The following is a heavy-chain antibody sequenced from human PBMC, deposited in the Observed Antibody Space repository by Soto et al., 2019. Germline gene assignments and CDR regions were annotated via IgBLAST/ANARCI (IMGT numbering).Heavy chain of an antibody. CDR3: TTVGLREDAPDI. CDR2: SKSKTDGGTT. J-gene: IGHJ3*02. D-gene: IGHD2-21*01. Sequence: LRLSCAASGFTFSNAWMSWVRQAPGKGLEWVGQSKSKTDGGTTDYAAPVKGRFTISRDDSRNTLYLQMNSLKTEDTAVYYCTTVGLREDAPDIWGQGTMVTVSS. CDR1: GFTFSNAW. V-gene: IGHV3-15*01.